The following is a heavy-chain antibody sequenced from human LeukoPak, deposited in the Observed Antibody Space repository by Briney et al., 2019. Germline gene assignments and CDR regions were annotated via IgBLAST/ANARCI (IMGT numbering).Heavy chain of an antibody. CDR3: ARVFSAGFFDY. V-gene: IGHV1-2*02. CDR1: GYTFTNYG. D-gene: IGHD3-9*01. Sequence: ASVKVSCKTSGYTFTNYGIGWVRQAPGQGLEWMGWINPNNGGTDYGQKFQDRVTMTRDRSISTAYMELSRLRSDDTAVHYCARVFSAGFFDYWGQGTLVTVSS. CDR2: INPNNGGT. J-gene: IGHJ4*02.